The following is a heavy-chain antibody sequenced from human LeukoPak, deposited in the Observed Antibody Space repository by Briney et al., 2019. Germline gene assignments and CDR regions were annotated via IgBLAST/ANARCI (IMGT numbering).Heavy chain of an antibody. V-gene: IGHV3-9*01. CDR3: AKDIKAVAATLYYYYYGMDV. Sequence: PGGSLRLSCAASGFTFDDYAMHWVRQAPGKGLEWVSGISWNGGSIGYADSVKGRFTISRDNAKNSLYLQMNSLRAEDTALYYCAKDIKAVAATLYYYYYGMDVWDQGTTVTVSS. CDR2: ISWNGGSI. J-gene: IGHJ6*02. CDR1: GFTFDDYA. D-gene: IGHD2-15*01.